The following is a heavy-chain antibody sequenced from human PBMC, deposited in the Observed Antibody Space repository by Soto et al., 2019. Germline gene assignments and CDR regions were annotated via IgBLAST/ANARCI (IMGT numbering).Heavy chain of an antibody. CDR2: INPNSGGT. Sequence: GXSVKASRKASVYTLTCYYMDCVRHAPGQGLEWMGWINPNSGGTNYAQKFQGWVTMTRDTSISTAYMELSSLRSDDTSVYYCARDVGNYDFWSGYYTYNWFDPWGQGNLVTVSS. CDR3: ARDVGNYDFWSGYYTYNWFDP. V-gene: IGHV1-2*04. CDR1: VYTLTCYY. D-gene: IGHD3-3*01. J-gene: IGHJ5*02.